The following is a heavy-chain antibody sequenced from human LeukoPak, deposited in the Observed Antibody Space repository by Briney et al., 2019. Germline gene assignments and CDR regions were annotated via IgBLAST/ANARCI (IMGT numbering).Heavy chain of an antibody. CDR2: ISGSGDST. CDR1: GFTFSSYA. Sequence: GGSLRLSCAASGFTFSSYAMNWVRQAPGKGLEWVSAISGSGDSTNYADSVKGRFTISRDNSKNTLYLQMKSLRAEDTAVYFCAKARGSGYAEYYFDYWGQGTLVTVSS. CDR3: AKARGSGYAEYYFDY. J-gene: IGHJ4*02. D-gene: IGHD5-12*01. V-gene: IGHV3-23*01.